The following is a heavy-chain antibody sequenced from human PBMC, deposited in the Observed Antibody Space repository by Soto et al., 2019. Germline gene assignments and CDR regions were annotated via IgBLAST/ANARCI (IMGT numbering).Heavy chain of an antibody. J-gene: IGHJ4*02. CDR2: LSFDGSNK. Sequence: QVQLVESGGGVVQPGRSPRLSCAASGFTFSNYDMHWVRQAPGEGLEWVAVLSFDGSNKNYADSVKGRFTISRDNSKNTLFLQMNSLRTEDTAVYFCAKDFYTVRVPAAPRPHYFDFWGPGTLVTVSS. D-gene: IGHD2-2*01. V-gene: IGHV3-30*18. CDR1: GFTFSNYD. CDR3: AKDFYTVRVPAAPRPHYFDF.